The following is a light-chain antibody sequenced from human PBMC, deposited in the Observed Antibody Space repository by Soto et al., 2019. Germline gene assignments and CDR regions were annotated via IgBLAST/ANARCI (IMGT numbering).Light chain of an antibody. CDR2: DAS. V-gene: IGKV1-33*01. CDR3: QQYDHVPYT. CDR1: QDVKYY. Sequence: DIQMTQSPSSLSASVGDRVTITCQASQDVKYYLNWYPQKPGKAPNLLIFDASNLETGVPSRFSGGGSGTDFTLTISSLQPEDIATYYCQQYDHVPYTFGQGTRLEIK. J-gene: IGKJ2*01.